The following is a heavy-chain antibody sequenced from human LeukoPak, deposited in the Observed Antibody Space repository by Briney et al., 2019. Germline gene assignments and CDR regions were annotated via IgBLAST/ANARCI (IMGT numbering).Heavy chain of an antibody. CDR2: ISADNGDT. Sequence: GASVKVSCKASGYTFTSYYMHWVRQAPGQGLEWMGWISADNGDTNYAQKFQDRVTMTTDTSTNTAYMELGSLTSEDTAVYYCARLYRTVVRFEATLDSWGQGTLVTVFS. CDR3: ARLYRTVVRFEATLDS. J-gene: IGHJ4*02. D-gene: IGHD2-8*01. V-gene: IGHV1-18*04. CDR1: GYTFTSYY.